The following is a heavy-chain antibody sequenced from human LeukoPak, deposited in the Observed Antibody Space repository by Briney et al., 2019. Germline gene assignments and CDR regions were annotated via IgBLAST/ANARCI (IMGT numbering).Heavy chain of an antibody. CDR1: GGTFSSYA. CDR3: ARDRFEDPLLILYY. CDR2: IIPIFGTA. Sequence: GASVKVSCKASGGTFSSYAISWVRQAPGQGLEWMGGIIPIFGTANYAQKFQGRVTITTDESTSTAYMELSSLRSEDTAVYYCARDRFEDPLLILYYWGQGTLVTVSS. V-gene: IGHV1-69*05. J-gene: IGHJ4*02. D-gene: IGHD2-8*01.